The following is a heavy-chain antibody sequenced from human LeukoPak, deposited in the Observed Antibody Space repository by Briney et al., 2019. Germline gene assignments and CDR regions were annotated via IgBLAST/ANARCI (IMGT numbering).Heavy chain of an antibody. CDR2: INHSGST. D-gene: IGHD5-18*01. CDR3: ARGVWIRMKYFDY. J-gene: IGHJ4*02. Sequence: SETLSLTCAVYGGSFSGYYWSWIRQPPGKGLEWIGEINHSGSTNYNPSLKSRVTTSVDTSKNQFSLKLSSVTAADTAVYYCARGVWIRMKYFDYWGQGTLVTVSS. CDR1: GGSFSGYY. V-gene: IGHV4-34*01.